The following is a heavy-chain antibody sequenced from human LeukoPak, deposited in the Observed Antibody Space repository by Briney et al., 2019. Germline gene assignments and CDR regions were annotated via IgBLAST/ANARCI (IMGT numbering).Heavy chain of an antibody. CDR3: ARASTTTTIFDS. V-gene: IGHV3-53*01. Sequence: TGGSLRLSCAASGFTVSSNYMSWVRQAPGEGLEWVSAFYSGGTTYYADSVKGRFTISRDNSKNTVYLQMNSLRAEDTAVYYCARASTTTTIFDSWGQGALVTVSS. CDR2: FYSGGTT. CDR1: GFTVSSNY. D-gene: IGHD5/OR15-5a*01. J-gene: IGHJ4*02.